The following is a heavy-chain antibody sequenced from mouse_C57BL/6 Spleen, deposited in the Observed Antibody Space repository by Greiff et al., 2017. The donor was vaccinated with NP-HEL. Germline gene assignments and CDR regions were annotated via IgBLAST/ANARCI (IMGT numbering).Heavy chain of an antibody. CDR3: ARSDSPLAMDY. V-gene: IGHV1-82*01. D-gene: IGHD3-3*01. CDR2: IYPGDGDT. Sequence: QVQLQQSGPELVKPGASVKISCKASGYAFSSSWMNWVKQRPGKGLEWIGRIYPGDGDTNYNGKFKGKATLTADKSSSTAYMQLSSLTSEDSAVYFCARSDSPLAMDYWGQGTSVTVSS. J-gene: IGHJ4*01. CDR1: GYAFSSSW.